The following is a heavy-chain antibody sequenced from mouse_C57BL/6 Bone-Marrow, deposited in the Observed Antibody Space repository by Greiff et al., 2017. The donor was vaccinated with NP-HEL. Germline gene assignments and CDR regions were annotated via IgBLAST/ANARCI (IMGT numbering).Heavy chain of an antibody. D-gene: IGHD1-1*01. J-gene: IGHJ1*03. CDR3: ARTYYYGSSYWYFDV. CDR2: IWWDDDK. V-gene: IGHV8-8*01. Sequence: QVTLKVSGPGILQPSQTLSLTCSFSGFSLSTFGMGVGWIRQPSGKGLEWLAHIWWDDDKYYNPALKSRLTISKDTSKNQVFLKIDNVDTADTATYYCARTYYYGSSYWYFDVWGTGTTVTVSS. CDR1: GFSLSTFGMG.